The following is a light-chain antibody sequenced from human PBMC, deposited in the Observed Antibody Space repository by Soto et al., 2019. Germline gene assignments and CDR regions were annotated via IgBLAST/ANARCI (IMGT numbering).Light chain of an antibody. Sequence: EIVLTQSPATLSLSPGERATLSCRASLSISGYLGWYHQKPGQAPRLPIYADSNRATGIPARFSGSGSGRDFTLTISSLEPEDFSVYYCQQRYNWPITFGQGTRLEIK. V-gene: IGKV3-11*02. CDR1: LSISGY. CDR3: QQRYNWPIT. J-gene: IGKJ5*01. CDR2: ADS.